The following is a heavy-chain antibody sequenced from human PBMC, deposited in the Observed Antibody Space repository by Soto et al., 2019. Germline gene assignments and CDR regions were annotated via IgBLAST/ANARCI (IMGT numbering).Heavy chain of an antibody. D-gene: IGHD3-16*01. CDR2: IKEDGSEE. V-gene: IGHV3-7*04. CDR1: GFTFSTYW. CDR3: ARDWGAPGRGSALGYYYHFGMDV. Sequence: EVQLVESGGGVVQPGGSLRLSCAASGFTFSTYWMNWVRQAPGKGLEWVANIKEDGSEEFYVDSVKGRFTISRDHAKNSLYLDMNSLRGEDTAVYYCARDWGAPGRGSALGYYYHFGMDVWGQGTTVTVPS. J-gene: IGHJ6*02.